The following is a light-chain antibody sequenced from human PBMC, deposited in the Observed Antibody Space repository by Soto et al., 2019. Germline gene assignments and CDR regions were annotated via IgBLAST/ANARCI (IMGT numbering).Light chain of an antibody. CDR2: AAS. CDR1: QGISSY. V-gene: IGKV1-9*01. Sequence: DIQLTQSPSFLSASVGDRVTITCRASQGISSYLAWYQQKPGKAPKLLIYAASTLQSGVPSRFSGSGSGTEFTLTISSLQPEDFATYYCRQLNSYPRALTFGPGTKVDIK. CDR3: RQLNSYPRALT. J-gene: IGKJ3*01.